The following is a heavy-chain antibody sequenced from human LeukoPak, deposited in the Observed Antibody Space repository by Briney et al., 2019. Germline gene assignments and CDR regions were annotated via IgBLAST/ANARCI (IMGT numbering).Heavy chain of an antibody. CDR3: AKSHASIWNVYDY. V-gene: IGHV3-23*01. D-gene: IGHD1-1*01. CDR2: LSGSGDST. J-gene: IGHJ4*02. CDR1: GFTFSSYA. Sequence: PGGSLRLSCAASGFTFSSYAMSWVRQAPGKGLEWVSALSGSGDSTYYADSVKGRFTISRDNSKNTLFLQMNSLRAEDTAVYYCAKSHASIWNVYDYWGQGTLVTVSS.